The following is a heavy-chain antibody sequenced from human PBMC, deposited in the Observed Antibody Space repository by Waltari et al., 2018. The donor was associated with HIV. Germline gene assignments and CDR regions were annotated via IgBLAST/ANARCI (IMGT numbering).Heavy chain of an antibody. V-gene: IGHV1-8*01. J-gene: IGHJ4*02. CDR2: MNPNSGNT. CDR3: ARGSLVDWDAGY. D-gene: IGHD1-1*01. CDR1: GYTFTSYD. Sequence: QVQLVQSGAAGKKPGASVKVSCKASGYTFTSYDINWVRQATGQGLEWMGWMNPNSGNTGYAQKFQGRVTMTRKTSISTAYMELSSLRSEDTAVYYCARGSLVDWDAGYWGQGTLVTVSS.